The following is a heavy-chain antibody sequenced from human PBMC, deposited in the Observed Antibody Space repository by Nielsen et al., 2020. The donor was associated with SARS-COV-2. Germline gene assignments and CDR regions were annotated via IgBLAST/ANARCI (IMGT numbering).Heavy chain of an antibody. CDR1: GFDFSHHG. CDR2: ISYEGRNR. D-gene: IGHD3-16*01. V-gene: IGHV3-33*05. CDR3: ARNPNYGNEFIIDS. J-gene: IGHJ5*01. Sequence: GGSLSLSCAASGFDFSHHGMHWVRQAPGKGLEWVAHISYEGRNRGYADSVKGRFTISRDNSKNTGFLQMNSLRPEDTAFYFCARNPNYGNEFIIDSWGQGTLVTVPS.